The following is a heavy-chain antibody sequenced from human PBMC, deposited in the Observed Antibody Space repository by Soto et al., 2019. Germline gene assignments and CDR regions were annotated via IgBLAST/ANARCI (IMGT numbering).Heavy chain of an antibody. V-gene: IGHV1-69*13. CDR2: IIPIFGTA. Sequence: GASVKVSCKASGGTFSSYAISWVRQAPGQGLEWMGGIIPIFGTANYAQKFQGRVTITADESTSTAYMELSSLRSEDTAVYYCARDRSSFGGFGYYGMDVWGQGTTVTVSS. D-gene: IGHD3-3*01. CDR3: ARDRSSFGGFGYYGMDV. J-gene: IGHJ6*02. CDR1: GGTFSSYA.